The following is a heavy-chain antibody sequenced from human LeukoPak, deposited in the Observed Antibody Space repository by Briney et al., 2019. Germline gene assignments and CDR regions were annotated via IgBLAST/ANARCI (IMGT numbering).Heavy chain of an antibody. J-gene: IGHJ3*02. CDR2: IYYSGST. Sequence: SETLSLTCTVSGGSISSSSYYWGWIRQPPGKGLEWIGSIYYSGSTYYNPSLKSRVTISVGTSKNQFSLKLSSVTAADTAVYYCARHSNYYGSGSYYPRADAFDIWGQGTMVTVSS. D-gene: IGHD3-10*01. V-gene: IGHV4-39*01. CDR3: ARHSNYYGSGSYYPRADAFDI. CDR1: GGSISSSSYY.